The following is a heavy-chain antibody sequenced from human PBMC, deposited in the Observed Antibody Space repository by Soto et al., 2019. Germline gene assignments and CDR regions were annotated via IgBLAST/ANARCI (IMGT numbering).Heavy chain of an antibody. CDR3: ARPYGSGSYPLDYFDY. CDR1: AFTFSSSW. J-gene: IGHJ4*02. V-gene: IGHV3-7*01. D-gene: IGHD3-10*01. Sequence: EVQLVESGGGLVQPGGSLRLSCAASAFTFSSSWMSWVRQAPGKGLEGVANIKQDGREKYYVDSVKGRFTISRDNAKNSLYLQMNSLRAEDTAVYYCARPYGSGSYPLDYFDYWGQGTLVTVSS. CDR2: IKQDGREK.